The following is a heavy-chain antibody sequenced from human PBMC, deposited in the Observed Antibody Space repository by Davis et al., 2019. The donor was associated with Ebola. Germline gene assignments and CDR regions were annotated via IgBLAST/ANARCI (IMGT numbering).Heavy chain of an antibody. CDR2: ISSSSSYI. J-gene: IGHJ3*02. V-gene: IGHV3-21*01. Sequence: GGSLRLSCAASGFTFSSYSMNWVRQAPGKGLEWVSSISSSSSYIYYADSAKGRFTISRDNAKNSMYLQMNSLRAEDTALYYCVRDTYCTSTTCYKRDDAFDIWGQGTMVTVSS. D-gene: IGHD2-2*02. CDR1: GFTFSSYS. CDR3: VRDTYCTSTTCYKRDDAFDI.